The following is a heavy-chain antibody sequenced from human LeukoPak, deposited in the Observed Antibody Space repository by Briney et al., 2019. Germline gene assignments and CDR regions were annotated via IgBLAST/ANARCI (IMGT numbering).Heavy chain of an antibody. D-gene: IGHD1-26*01. V-gene: IGHV3-23*01. CDR2: ISGSGGST. CDR3: AKVRDGRSTGGTYYYYMDV. J-gene: IGHJ6*03. Sequence: GGSLRLSCAASGFIFSSYAMSWVRQAPGKGLEWVSGISGSGGSTYYADSVKGRFTISRDNSKNTLYLQMNSLRVEDTAVFYCAKVRDGRSTGGTYYYYMDVWGEGTTVTVSS. CDR1: GFIFSSYA.